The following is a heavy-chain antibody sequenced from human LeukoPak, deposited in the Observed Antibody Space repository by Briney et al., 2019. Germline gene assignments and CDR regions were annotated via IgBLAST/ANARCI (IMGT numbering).Heavy chain of an antibody. CDR1: GYTFTSYG. J-gene: IGHJ4*02. D-gene: IGHD3-3*01. V-gene: IGHV1-69*13. Sequence: ASVKVSCKASGYTFTSYGISWVRQAPGQGLEWMGGIIPIFGTANYAQKFQGRVTITADESTSTAYMELSSLRSEDTAVYYCAREERSGYSFDYWGQGTLVTVSS. CDR2: IIPIFGTA. CDR3: AREERSGYSFDY.